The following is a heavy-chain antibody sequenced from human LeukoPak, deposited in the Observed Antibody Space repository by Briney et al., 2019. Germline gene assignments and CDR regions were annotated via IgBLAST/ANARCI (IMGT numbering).Heavy chain of an antibody. D-gene: IGHD3-3*01. CDR2: ISGSGGST. Sequence: GGSLRLSCAASGFTFSSYAMSWVRQAPGKGLEWVSAISGSGGSTYYADSVKGRFTISRDNSKNTLYLQMNSLRAEDTAVYYCAKSPYDFWSGYYSYYYYYYMDVWGKGTTVTISS. J-gene: IGHJ6*03. CDR1: GFTFSSYA. CDR3: AKSPYDFWSGYYSYYYYYYMDV. V-gene: IGHV3-23*01.